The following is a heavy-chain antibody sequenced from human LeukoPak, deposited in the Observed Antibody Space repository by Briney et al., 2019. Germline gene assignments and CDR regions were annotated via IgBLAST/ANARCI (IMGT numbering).Heavy chain of an antibody. Sequence: ASVRVSCKASGYTFTSYGISWVRRAPGQGLEWMGWISAYNGNTNYAQKLQGRVTMTTDTSTSTAYMELRSLRSDDTAVYYCARDLITMVRGVAFDYWGQGTLVTVSS. CDR1: GYTFTSYG. CDR3: ARDLITMVRGVAFDY. CDR2: ISAYNGNT. D-gene: IGHD3-10*01. V-gene: IGHV1-18*01. J-gene: IGHJ4*02.